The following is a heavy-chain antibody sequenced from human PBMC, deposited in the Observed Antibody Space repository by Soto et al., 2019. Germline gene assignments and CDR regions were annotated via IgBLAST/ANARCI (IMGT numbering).Heavy chain of an antibody. D-gene: IGHD2-21*01. CDR3: AKSLVFVDHAYMDF. J-gene: IGHJ6*03. Sequence: QVQLVQSGAEVRKPGSSVKVSCEASGGSFISYIFTWVRQAPGQGLEWMGRSIPIQGRADYAFKFQDRVTITEGRSTQTVYMQLRSRTAEDTALYYCAKSLVFVDHAYMDFWGKGTTVTVSS. CDR1: GGSFISYI. CDR2: SIPIQGRA. V-gene: IGHV1-69*02.